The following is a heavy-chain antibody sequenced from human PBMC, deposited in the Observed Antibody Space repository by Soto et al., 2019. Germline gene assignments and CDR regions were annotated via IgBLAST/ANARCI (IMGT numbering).Heavy chain of an antibody. J-gene: IGHJ4*02. CDR1: GFTFSSYA. Sequence: GGSLRLSCAASGFTFSSYAMSWVRQAPGKGLEWVSAISGSGGSTYYADSVKGRFTISRDNSKNTLYLQMNSLRAEDTAVYYCAKVYSSGWSRRLYYFDYWGQGTLVTVSS. CDR3: AKVYSSGWSRRLYYFDY. V-gene: IGHV3-23*01. CDR2: ISGSGGST. D-gene: IGHD6-19*01.